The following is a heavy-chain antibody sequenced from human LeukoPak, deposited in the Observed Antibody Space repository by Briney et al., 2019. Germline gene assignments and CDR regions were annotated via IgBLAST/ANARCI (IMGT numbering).Heavy chain of an antibody. Sequence: PSETLSLTCTVSGGSMTGYYWSWIRQPAGKGLDWIGRIYTSGDTNYNPSLKSRVTMSVDTSKNQFSLKLTSVTAADTAVYYCARGADSSGYYSIFYFDYWGQGTLVTVSS. J-gene: IGHJ4*02. CDR3: ARGADSSGYYSIFYFDY. D-gene: IGHD3-22*01. CDR1: GGSMTGYY. CDR2: IYTSGDT. V-gene: IGHV4-4*07.